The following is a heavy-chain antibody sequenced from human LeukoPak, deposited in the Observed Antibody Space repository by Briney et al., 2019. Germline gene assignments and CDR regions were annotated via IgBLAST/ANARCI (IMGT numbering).Heavy chain of an antibody. CDR2: IRYDGSNE. Sequence: GGSLRLSCAASGFTFSSYGMHWVRQAPGKGLEWVAFIRYDGSNEYYADSVKGRFTISRDNSKNTLYLQMNSLRAEDTAVYYCAKDGEMATMIAFDYWGQGTLVTVSS. CDR1: GFTFSSYG. D-gene: IGHD5-24*01. J-gene: IGHJ4*02. V-gene: IGHV3-30*02. CDR3: AKDGEMATMIAFDY.